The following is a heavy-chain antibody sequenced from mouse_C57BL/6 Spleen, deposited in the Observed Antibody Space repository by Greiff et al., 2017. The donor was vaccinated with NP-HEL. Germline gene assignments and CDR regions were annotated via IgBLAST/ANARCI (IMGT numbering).Heavy chain of an antibody. V-gene: IGHV1-22*01. CDR2: INPNNGGT. Sequence: VQLQQSGPELVKPGASVKMSCKASGYTFTDYNMHWVKQSHGKSLEWIGYINPNNGGTSYNQKFKGKATLTVNKSSSTAYMELHSLTSEDSAVYYCASSGYYGRTWFAYWGQGTRVTVSA. CDR3: ASSGYYGRTWFAY. D-gene: IGHD1-1*01. J-gene: IGHJ3*01. CDR1: GYTFTDYN.